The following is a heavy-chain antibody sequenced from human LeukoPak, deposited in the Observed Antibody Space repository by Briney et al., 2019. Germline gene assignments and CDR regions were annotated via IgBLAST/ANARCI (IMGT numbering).Heavy chain of an antibody. CDR1: GGSISSGPYS. D-gene: IGHD3-22*01. Sequence: SETLSLTCTVSGGSISSGPYSWAWIRQPLGKGLEWIGYIYHSGSASYNPSLMSRLTISVDTSKNPFSLKLSSVTAADTAVYYCARAKDSSGYYSLYYFDNWGQGTLVTVSS. V-gene: IGHV4-30-4*07. CDR3: ARAKDSSGYYSLYYFDN. CDR2: IYHSGSA. J-gene: IGHJ4*02.